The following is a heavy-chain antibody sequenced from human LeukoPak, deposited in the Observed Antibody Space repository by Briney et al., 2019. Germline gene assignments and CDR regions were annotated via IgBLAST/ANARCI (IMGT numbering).Heavy chain of an antibody. J-gene: IGHJ4*02. V-gene: IGHV3-23*01. CDR3: AKVAYDSYGHYYHDYFDH. CDR1: GFTFSSYS. CDR2: ISGRDDKT. D-gene: IGHD3-22*01. Sequence: GGSLRLSCAASGFTFSSYSMNWVRQAPGKGLEWVSSISGRDDKTYYADSAKGRFTISRDNSKNTLFLQMNSLRAEDTALYYCAKVAYDSYGHYYHDYFDHWGQGTLVTVSS.